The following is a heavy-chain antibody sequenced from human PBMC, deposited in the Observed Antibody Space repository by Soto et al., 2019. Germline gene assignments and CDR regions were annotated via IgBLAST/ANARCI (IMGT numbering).Heavy chain of an antibody. J-gene: IGHJ3*02. CDR1: GYTFTSYA. CDR3: ARCYDYIWGSYRYTADAFDI. V-gene: IGHV1-3*01. CDR2: INADNGNT. Sequence: ASVKVSCKASGYTFTSYAMHWVRQAPGQRLEWMGWINADNGNTNYAQKLQGRVTMTTDTSTSTAYMELRSLRSDDTAVYYCARCYDYIWGSYRYTADAFDIWGQGTMVTVSS. D-gene: IGHD3-16*02.